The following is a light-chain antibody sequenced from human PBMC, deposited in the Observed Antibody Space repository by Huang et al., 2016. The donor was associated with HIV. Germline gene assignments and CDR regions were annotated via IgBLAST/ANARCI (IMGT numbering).Light chain of an antibody. J-gene: IGKJ1*01. CDR1: QSISSN. V-gene: IGKV3-15*01. CDR2: GAS. CDR3: QQYDKWPPWT. Sequence: EMVMTQSPATLSVSPGERVTLSCRASQSISSNLAWYQQKPGQAPRLLIYGASTRATGIPPRFSGGGAGTVFTLTINSLQSEDFAVYYCQQYDKWPPWTFGQGTKVEIK.